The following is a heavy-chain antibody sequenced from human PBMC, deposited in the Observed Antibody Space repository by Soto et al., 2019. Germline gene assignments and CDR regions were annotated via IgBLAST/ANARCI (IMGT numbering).Heavy chain of an antibody. Sequence: GGSLRLSCAASGFTFSSYAMSLVRQAPGKGLEWVSAISGNGGSTYYADSVKGRFTISRDNSKNTLYLQMNSLRAEDTAVYYCAKVPSEAAYYFDYWGQGALVTVSS. D-gene: IGHD6-25*01. CDR1: GFTFSSYA. V-gene: IGHV3-23*01. CDR3: AKVPSEAAYYFDY. J-gene: IGHJ4*02. CDR2: ISGNGGST.